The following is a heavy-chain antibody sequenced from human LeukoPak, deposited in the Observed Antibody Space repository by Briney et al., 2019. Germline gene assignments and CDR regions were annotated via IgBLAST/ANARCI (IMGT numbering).Heavy chain of an antibody. V-gene: IGHV1-18*01. J-gene: IGHJ4*02. CDR1: GYTFTSYA. CDR2: ISSYNGDT. CDR3: ARDLVAYCGGDCYPLNFDY. D-gene: IGHD2-21*01. Sequence: ASVKVSCKASGYTFTSYAISWVRQAPGQGLEWMGWISSYNGDTNYAQRFQGRVTMTTDASTSTAYMELRSLRSDDTAVYYCARDLVAYCGGDCYPLNFDYWGQGTLVTVSS.